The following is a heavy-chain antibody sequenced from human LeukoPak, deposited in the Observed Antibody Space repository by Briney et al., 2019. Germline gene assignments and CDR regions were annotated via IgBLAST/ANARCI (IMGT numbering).Heavy chain of an antibody. CDR3: ARPIRYCSSTSCIPDAFDI. CDR2: ICTSGST. Sequence: AETLSLTCTVSGGSISSYYWSWIRQPPGKGLEWIGYICTSGSTNYNPSLKSRVTISVDTSKNQFSLKLSSVTAADTAVYYCARPIRYCSSTSCIPDAFDIWGQGTMVTVSS. D-gene: IGHD2-2*01. J-gene: IGHJ3*02. CDR1: GGSISSYY. V-gene: IGHV4-4*09.